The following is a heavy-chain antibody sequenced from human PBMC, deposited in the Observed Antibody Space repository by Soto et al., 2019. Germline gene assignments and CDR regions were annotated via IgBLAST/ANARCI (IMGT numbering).Heavy chain of an antibody. V-gene: IGHV1-46*04. CDR1: GYTFTNYY. J-gene: IGHJ4*02. Sequence: QVQLVQSGAEVKKPGASVKLSCKASGYTFTNYYIHWVRQAPGQGLEWMAIINPNGGSTNSAQTLQGSVTLTRDTSTSTVYMDLSSLKSEDTAVYYCVRGLAAGDYWGQGTLVTVSS. D-gene: IGHD6-13*01. CDR3: VRGLAAGDY. CDR2: INPNGGST.